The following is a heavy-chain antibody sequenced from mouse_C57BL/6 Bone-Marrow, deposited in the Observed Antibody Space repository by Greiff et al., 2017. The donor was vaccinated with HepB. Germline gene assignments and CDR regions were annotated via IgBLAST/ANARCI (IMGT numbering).Heavy chain of an antibody. CDR3: AKPSSGYYAMDY. Sequence: QVQLQQPGAELVKPGASVKLSCKASGYTFTSYWMHWVKQRPGQGLEWIGMIHPNSGSTNYNEKFKSKATLTVDKSSSTAYMQLSSLTSEDSAVYYCAKPSSGYYAMDYWGQGTSVTVSS. J-gene: IGHJ4*01. CDR2: IHPNSGST. CDR1: GYTFTSYW. V-gene: IGHV1-64*01.